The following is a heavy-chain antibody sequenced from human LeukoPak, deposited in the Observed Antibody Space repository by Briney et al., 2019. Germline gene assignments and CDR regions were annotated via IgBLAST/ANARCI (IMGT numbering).Heavy chain of an antibody. D-gene: IGHD3-16*02. Sequence: GGSLRLPCSASGFTYSDYYMSWIRQAPGKGLEWVSYISSSSSYTNYADSVKGRFTISRDNAKNSLYLQMNSLRAEDTAVYYCASLPYDYVWGSYRFFEYWGQGTLVTVSS. J-gene: IGHJ4*02. CDR2: ISSSSSYT. V-gene: IGHV3-11*03. CDR1: GFTYSDYY. CDR3: ASLPYDYVWGSYRFFEY.